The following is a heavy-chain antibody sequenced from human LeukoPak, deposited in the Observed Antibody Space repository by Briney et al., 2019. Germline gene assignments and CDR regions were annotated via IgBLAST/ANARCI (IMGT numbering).Heavy chain of an antibody. D-gene: IGHD3-10*01. Sequence: GASVKVSCKASGYTFTSYAMHWVRQAPGQRLEWMGWINAGNGNTKYSQKFQGRVTITRDTSASTAYMELSGLRSEDTAEYYCARRGPYYYGMDVWGQGTTVTVS. V-gene: IGHV1-3*01. CDR2: INAGNGNT. CDR1: GYTFTSYA. CDR3: ARRGPYYYGMDV. J-gene: IGHJ6*02.